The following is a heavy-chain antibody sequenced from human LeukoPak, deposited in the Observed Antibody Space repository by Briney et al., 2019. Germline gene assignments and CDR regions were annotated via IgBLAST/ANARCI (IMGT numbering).Heavy chain of an antibody. CDR1: GXSISSYY. V-gene: IGHV4-59*01. D-gene: IGHD3-10*01. Sequence: KTSETLSLTCTVSGXSISSYYWSWIRQPPGKGLEWIGYISDTGSTNYNPSLKSRVTISVDTSKNHFSLKASSVTAADTAVYYCARDDYYGSGSFDYWGQGTLVTVSS. J-gene: IGHJ4*02. CDR3: ARDDYYGSGSFDY. CDR2: ISDTGST.